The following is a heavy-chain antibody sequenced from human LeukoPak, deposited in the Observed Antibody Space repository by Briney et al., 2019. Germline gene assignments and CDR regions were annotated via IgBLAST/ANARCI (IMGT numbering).Heavy chain of an antibody. CDR3: AREGYGPGNYPFDY. V-gene: IGHV3-74*01. D-gene: IGHD3-10*01. J-gene: IGHJ4*02. CDR1: RFTSSSHW. CDR2: IDSGGGST. Sequence: GGSLRLSCAASRFTSSSHWMHWVRQAPGKGLVWVSRIDSGGGSTIDADSVKGRFTISRDNAKNTLYLQMNNLRTEDTAVYYCAREGYGPGNYPFDYWGQGTLVTVSS.